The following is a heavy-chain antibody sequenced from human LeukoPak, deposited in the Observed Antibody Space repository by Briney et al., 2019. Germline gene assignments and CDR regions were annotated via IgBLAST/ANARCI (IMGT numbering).Heavy chain of an antibody. V-gene: IGHV1-18*01. CDR3: ARDGGSGSYYKPYYYYGMDV. CDR2: ISAYNGNT. D-gene: IGHD1-26*01. J-gene: IGHJ6*02. CDR1: GYTFTSYG. Sequence: ASVKVSCKASGYTFTSYGISWVRQAPGQGLEWMGWISAYNGNTNYAQKLQGRVTMTTDTSTSTAYMELRSLRSDDTAVYYCARDGGSGSYYKPYYYYGMDVWGQGTTVTVSS.